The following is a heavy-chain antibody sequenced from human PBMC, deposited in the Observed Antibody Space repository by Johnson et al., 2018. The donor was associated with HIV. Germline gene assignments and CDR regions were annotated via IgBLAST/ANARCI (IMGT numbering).Heavy chain of an antibody. CDR3: ARDGESQQLPLGDAFDV. CDR1: GFTFDDYG. J-gene: IGHJ3*01. V-gene: IGHV3-7*03. CDR2: IKQDGSEK. D-gene: IGHD6-13*01. Sequence: VQLVESGGGVERPGGSLRLSCVASGFTFDDYGMSWVRQPPGKGLEWVANIKQDGSEKYYVDSVKGRFTISKDNAKNSLYLQMNSLRAEDTAVYYCARDGESQQLPLGDAFDVWGQGTMVIVSS.